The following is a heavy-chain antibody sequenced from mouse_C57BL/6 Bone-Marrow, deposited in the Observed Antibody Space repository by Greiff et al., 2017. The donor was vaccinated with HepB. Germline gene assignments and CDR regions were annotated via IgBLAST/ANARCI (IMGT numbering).Heavy chain of an antibody. Sequence: EVQLVESGGGLVQPGGSLKLSCAASGFTFSSYTMSWVRQTPEKRLEWVAYISNGGGSTYYPDTVKGRFTISRDKAKNTLYLQMSSLKSEDTAMYYCARHGDYGYDYWGQGTTLTVSS. V-gene: IGHV5-12-2*01. J-gene: IGHJ2*01. CDR1: GFTFSSYT. D-gene: IGHD2-2*01. CDR3: ARHGDYGYDY. CDR2: ISNGGGST.